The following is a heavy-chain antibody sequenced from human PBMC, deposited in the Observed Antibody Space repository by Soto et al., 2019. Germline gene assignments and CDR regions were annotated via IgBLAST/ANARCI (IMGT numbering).Heavy chain of an antibody. D-gene: IGHD2-21*01. V-gene: IGHV3-33*01. Sequence: QVQLVESGGGVVQPGKSLRLSCAASGFTFSSHAMYWVRQAPGKGLEWVAVIWYDGSIKYYGDSVKGRFTISRDNSKNTLYLQRNSLRAEDTAVYYCARADLWGYDAFDIWGQGTMVTVSS. CDR3: ARADLWGYDAFDI. J-gene: IGHJ3*02. CDR1: GFTFSSHA. CDR2: IWYDGSIK.